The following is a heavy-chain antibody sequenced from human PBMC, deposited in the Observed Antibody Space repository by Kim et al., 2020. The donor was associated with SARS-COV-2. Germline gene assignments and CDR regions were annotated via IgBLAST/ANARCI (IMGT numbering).Heavy chain of an antibody. CDR2: IYNSGST. Sequence: SETLSLTCTVSGGSISRYYWSWIRQTPGKGLEWIEYIYNSGSTIYNPSLKSRVTISLDTSKNQFSLKLNSVTAADTAVYFCARSLDYSYYMDVWGKGTTVIVSS. V-gene: IGHV4-59*01. CDR3: ARSLDYSYYMDV. CDR1: GGSISRYY. J-gene: IGHJ6*03.